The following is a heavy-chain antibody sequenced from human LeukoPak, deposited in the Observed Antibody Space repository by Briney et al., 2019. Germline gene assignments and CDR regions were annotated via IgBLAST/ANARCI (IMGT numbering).Heavy chain of an antibody. J-gene: IGHJ3*01. CDR3: ARDVIIGTRYAFDF. CDR2: ISSGSSYI. D-gene: IGHD3-16*02. Sequence: PGGSLRLSCAASGFTFSKFSMNWARQAPGKGLEWVSSISSGSSYIYYADSVKGRFTISRDNAKNSLYLQMNTLRAEDTALYYCARDVIIGTRYAFDFWGQGTMVTVSS. V-gene: IGHV3-21*01. CDR1: GFTFSKFS.